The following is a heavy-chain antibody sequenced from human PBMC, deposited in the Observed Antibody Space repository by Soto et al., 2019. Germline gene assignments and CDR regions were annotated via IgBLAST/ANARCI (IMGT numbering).Heavy chain of an antibody. CDR3: ARAGAVGASVLDY. CDR1: GGSISSYY. D-gene: IGHD1-26*01. J-gene: IGHJ4*02. Sequence: QVQLQESGPGLVKPSETLSLTCTVSGGSISSYYWSWIRQPPGKGLEWIGYIYYSGSTNYNPSLKSRGTISVDTSKNQFSLKLSSVTAADRAVYDCARAGAVGASVLDYWGQGTLVTVSS. V-gene: IGHV4-59*01. CDR2: IYYSGST.